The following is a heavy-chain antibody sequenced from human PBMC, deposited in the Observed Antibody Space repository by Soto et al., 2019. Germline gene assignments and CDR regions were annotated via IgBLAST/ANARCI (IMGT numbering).Heavy chain of an antibody. CDR2: TYHGGNP. CDR3: AIVAYGDYVGYFYP. CDR1: GDTISTGGYS. D-gene: IGHD4-17*01. Sequence: QLQLQESGSRLVKSSETLYLTCGVSGDTISTGGYSWAWIRQQPGKALEWIGHTYHGGNPYYNPSLEGRVIISVDRSKNQFSLKVSSVTAADTAVYYCAIVAYGDYVGYFYPWGQGTLVTVSS. V-gene: IGHV4-30-2*01. J-gene: IGHJ5*02.